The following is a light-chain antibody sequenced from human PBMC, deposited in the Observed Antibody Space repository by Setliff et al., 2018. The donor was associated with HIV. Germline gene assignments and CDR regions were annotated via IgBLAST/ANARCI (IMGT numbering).Light chain of an antibody. Sequence: QSALAQPASVSGSPGQSITLSCTGTSSDVGGYNSVSWYQQHPGKAPKLMIYEVSNRPSGVSNRFSGSKSSNTASLTISGLQAEDEADYYCSSYTSSSTYVFGTGTKVTVL. CDR1: SSDVGGYNS. J-gene: IGLJ1*01. V-gene: IGLV2-14*01. CDR2: EVS. CDR3: SSYTSSSTYV.